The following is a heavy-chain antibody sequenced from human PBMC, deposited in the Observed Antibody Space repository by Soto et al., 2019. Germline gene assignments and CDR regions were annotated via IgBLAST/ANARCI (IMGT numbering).Heavy chain of an antibody. V-gene: IGHV3-30*18. CDR2: ISYDGSNK. J-gene: IGHJ6*02. D-gene: IGHD6-6*01. CDR1: GFTFSSYG. CDR3: AKDLLSSSSDHYYYYGMEV. Sequence: GGSLRLSCAASGFTFSSYGMHWVRQAPGKGLEWVAVISYDGSNKYYADSVKGRFTISRDNSKNTLYLQMNSLRAEDTAVYYCAKDLLSSSSDHYYYYGMEVWGQGTTVTVSS.